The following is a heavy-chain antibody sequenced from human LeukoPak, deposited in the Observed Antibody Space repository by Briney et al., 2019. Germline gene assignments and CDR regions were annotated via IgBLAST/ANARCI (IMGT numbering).Heavy chain of an antibody. V-gene: IGHV4-38-2*02. D-gene: IGHD3-22*01. CDR2: IYHSGST. CDR3: ARVDYDSSGYWGFDY. Sequence: SETLSLICTVSGYSISSGYYWGWIRQPPGKGLEWIGSIYHSGSTYYNPSLKSRVTISVDTSKNQFSLKLSSVTAADTAVYYCARVDYDSSGYWGFDYWGQGTLVTVSS. J-gene: IGHJ4*02. CDR1: GYSISSGYY.